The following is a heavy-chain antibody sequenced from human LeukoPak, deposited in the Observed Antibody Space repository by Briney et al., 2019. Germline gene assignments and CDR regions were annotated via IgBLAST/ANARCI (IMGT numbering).Heavy chain of an antibody. CDR1: RVTFGEYV. CDR2: ARTKTHGGAP. J-gene: IGHJ4*02. D-gene: IGHD2-15*01. CDR3: ARINFRDDRGYSCF. V-gene: IGHV3-49*03. Sequence: GRALRLSCKRSRVTFGEYVVTGFRQAPRRRGEGVGFARTKTHGGAPETAPSVKGRFNVSRDDSAGIAYLQMTSLTTADTAMYYCARINFRDDRGYSCFWGRGAVTTVTS.